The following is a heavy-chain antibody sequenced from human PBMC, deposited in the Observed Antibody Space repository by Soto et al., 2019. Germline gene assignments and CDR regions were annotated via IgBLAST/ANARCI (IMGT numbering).Heavy chain of an antibody. Sequence: GETLKISCKGFGYTFTTFWISWVRQMPGKGLEWMGRIDPGDTYVTYSPSFQGHVTISVDKSISTAYLEWSSLKESDTAMYYCARLYCTTNTCDSWFDPWGQGTLVTVSS. D-gene: IGHD2-8*01. CDR3: ARLYCTTNTCDSWFDP. CDR1: GYTFTTFW. J-gene: IGHJ5*02. V-gene: IGHV5-10-1*01. CDR2: IDPGDTYV.